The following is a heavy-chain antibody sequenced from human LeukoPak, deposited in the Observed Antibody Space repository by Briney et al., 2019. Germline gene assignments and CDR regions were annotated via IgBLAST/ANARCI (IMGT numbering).Heavy chain of an antibody. D-gene: IGHD5-24*01. CDR3: VRRRDGNNMGFDL. CDR2: INIDESVT. V-gene: IGHV3-74*01. J-gene: IGHJ4*02. CDR1: EFTFRSYW. Sequence: PGGSLRLSCAASEFTFRSYWMHWVRQAPGKGLVWVSRINIDESVTTYADSVKGRFIISRHNAENTVYLQMNRRRAEDTAVYFCVRRRDGNNMGFDLWGRGALVTVSS.